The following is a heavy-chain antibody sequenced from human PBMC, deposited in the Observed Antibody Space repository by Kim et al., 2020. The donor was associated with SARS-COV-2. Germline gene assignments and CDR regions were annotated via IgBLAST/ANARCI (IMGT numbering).Heavy chain of an antibody. D-gene: IGHD2-15*01. V-gene: IGHV4-30-2*01. CDR2: IYHSGST. CDR1: GGSISSGGYS. Sequence: SETLSLTCAVSGGSISSGGYSWSWIRQPPGKGLEWIGYIYHSGSTYYNPSLKSRVTISVDRSKNQFSLKLSSVTAADTAVYYCARERSGGSSDWGQGTLVTVSS. J-gene: IGHJ4*02. CDR3: ARERSGGSSD.